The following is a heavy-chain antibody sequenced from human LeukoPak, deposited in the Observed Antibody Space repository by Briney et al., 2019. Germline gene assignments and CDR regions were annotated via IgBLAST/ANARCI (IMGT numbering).Heavy chain of an antibody. CDR2: ISSNGGST. J-gene: IGHJ3*02. CDR1: GFTFSSYA. V-gene: IGHV3-64*01. D-gene: IGHD1-26*01. Sequence: PGGSLRLSCAASGFTFSSYAMHWVRQAPGKGLEYVSAISSNGGSTYYANSVKGRFTISRDNSKNTLYLQMGSLRAEDMAVYYCARTYTYSGSYSPVDAFDIWGQGTMVTVSS. CDR3: ARTYTYSGSYSPVDAFDI.